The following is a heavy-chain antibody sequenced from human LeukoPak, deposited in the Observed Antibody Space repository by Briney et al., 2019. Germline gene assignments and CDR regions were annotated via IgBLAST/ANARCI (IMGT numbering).Heavy chain of an antibody. D-gene: IGHD3-22*01. CDR2: ISYDGSNK. V-gene: IGHV3-30*18. CDR3: AEEESSGYYYYYCGMDV. J-gene: IGHJ6*02. CDR1: GFTFGSYG. Sequence: GGSLRLSCAASGFTFGSYGMHWVRQAPGKGLEWVAVISYDGSNKYYADSVKGRFTISRDNSKNTLYLQMNSLRAEDTAVYYCAEEESSGYYYYYCGMDVWGQGTTVTVSS.